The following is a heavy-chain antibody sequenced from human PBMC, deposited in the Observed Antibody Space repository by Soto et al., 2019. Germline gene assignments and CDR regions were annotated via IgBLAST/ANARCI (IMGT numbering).Heavy chain of an antibody. V-gene: IGHV4-59*01. Sequence: ETLSLTCTVSGGSISSYYWSWIRQPPGKGLEWIGYIYYSGSTNYNPSLKSRVTISVDTSKNQFSLKLSSVTAADTAVYYCARDRSAFDIWGQGTMVTVSS. CDR2: IYYSGST. CDR3: ARDRSAFDI. CDR1: GGSISSYY. D-gene: IGHD1-26*01. J-gene: IGHJ3*02.